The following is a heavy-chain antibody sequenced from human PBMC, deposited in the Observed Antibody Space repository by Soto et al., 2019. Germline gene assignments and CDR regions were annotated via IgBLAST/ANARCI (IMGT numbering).Heavy chain of an antibody. J-gene: IGHJ6*02. Sequence: EVQLVESGGGLVKPGGSLRLSCAASGFTFSSYSMNWVRQAPGKGLEWVSSISSSSSYIYCADSVKGRFTISRDNAKNSLYLQMNSLRAEDTAVYYCARDRDIHGIAAAGTRYYYYGMDVWGQGTTVTVSS. CDR2: ISSSSSYI. D-gene: IGHD6-13*01. V-gene: IGHV3-21*01. CDR1: GFTFSSYS. CDR3: ARDRDIHGIAAAGTRYYYYGMDV.